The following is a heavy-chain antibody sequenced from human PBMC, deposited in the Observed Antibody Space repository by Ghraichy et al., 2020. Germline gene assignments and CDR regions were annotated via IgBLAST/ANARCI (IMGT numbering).Heavy chain of an antibody. CDR2: TYFRSKWFL. J-gene: IGHJ6*02. V-gene: IGHV6-1*01. Sequence: SQTLSLTCAISGDSVSSNSAAWNWIRQSPSRGLEWLGRTYFRSKWFLEYAVAVKSRISVDPDTSKNQFSLRLNSVTPEDTAVYYCARDHYTSTWRDYYGMDVWGQGTTVTVSS. D-gene: IGHD3-3*01. CDR1: GDSVSSNSAA. CDR3: ARDHYTSTWRDYYGMDV.